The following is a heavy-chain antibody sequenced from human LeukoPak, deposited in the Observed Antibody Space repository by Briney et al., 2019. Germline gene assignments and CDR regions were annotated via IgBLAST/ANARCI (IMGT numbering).Heavy chain of an antibody. CDR2: IDSDTYGNTI. D-gene: IGHD4-17*01. Sequence: GGSLRLSCAASGFTFSSYGMHWVRQAPGKGLEWISYIDSDTYGNTIYYPHTVKGRFTISRDNVKNSLYLQMDSLRDEDTAVYYCARDRDYAFDYWGQGTLVTVSS. CDR3: ARDRDYAFDY. J-gene: IGHJ4*02. V-gene: IGHV3-48*02. CDR1: GFTFSSYG.